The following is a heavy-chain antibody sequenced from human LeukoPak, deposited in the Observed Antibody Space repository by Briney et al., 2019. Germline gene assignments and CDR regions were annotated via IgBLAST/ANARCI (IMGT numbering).Heavy chain of an antibody. J-gene: IGHJ5*02. Sequence: SVKVSCKASGGTFSSYAISWVRQAPGQGLEWMGGIIPIFGTANYAQKFQGRVTITADKSTSTAYMELSSLRSEDTAVYYCARGLAARSWFDPWGQGTLVTVSS. D-gene: IGHD2-15*01. CDR1: GGTFSSYA. CDR2: IIPIFGTA. V-gene: IGHV1-69*06. CDR3: ARGLAARSWFDP.